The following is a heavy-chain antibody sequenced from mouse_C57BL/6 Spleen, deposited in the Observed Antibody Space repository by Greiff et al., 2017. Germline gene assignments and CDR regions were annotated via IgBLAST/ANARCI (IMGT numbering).Heavy chain of an antibody. CDR2: IDPSDSYT. V-gene: IGHV1-50*01. CDR1: GYTFTSYW. Sequence: QVQLQQPGAELVKPGASVKLSCKASGYTFTSYWMQWVKQRPGQGLEWIGEIDPSDSYTNYNQKFKGKATLTVDTSSSTAYMQLSSLTSEDSAVYYCARKYFAVWGTGTTVTVSS. J-gene: IGHJ1*03. CDR3: ARKYFAV.